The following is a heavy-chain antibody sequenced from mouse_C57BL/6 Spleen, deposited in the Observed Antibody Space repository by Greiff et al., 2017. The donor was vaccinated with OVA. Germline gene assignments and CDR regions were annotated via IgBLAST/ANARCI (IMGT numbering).Heavy chain of an antibody. CDR1: GYTFTDYE. CDR2: IDPETGGT. D-gene: IGHD1-1*01. CDR3: TRDYYGLATAY. Sequence: VKLQQSGAELVRPGASVTLSCKASGYTFTDYEMHWVKQTPVHGLEWIGAIDPETGGTAYNQKFKGKAILTADKSSSTAYMELRSLTSEDSAVYYCTRDYYGLATAYWGQGTLVTVSA. J-gene: IGHJ3*01. V-gene: IGHV1-15*01.